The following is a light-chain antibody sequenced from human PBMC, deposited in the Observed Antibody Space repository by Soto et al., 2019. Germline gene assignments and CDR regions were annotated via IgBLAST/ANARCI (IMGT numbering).Light chain of an antibody. CDR2: GAS. CDR3: QLYNNWPWT. J-gene: IGKJ1*01. CDR1: QSISDT. V-gene: IGKV3-15*01. Sequence: EIVMTQSPATLSVSPGGRATLSCRASQSISDTLAWYQQKPGQAPRLLIYGASTRAPGFPARFSGSGSGTDFTLTICSLQSEDFAVYYCQLYNNWPWTSGQGTKVDIK.